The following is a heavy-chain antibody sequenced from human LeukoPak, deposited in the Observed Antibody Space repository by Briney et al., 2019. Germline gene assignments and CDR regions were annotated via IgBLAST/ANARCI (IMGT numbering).Heavy chain of an antibody. V-gene: IGHV1-2*02. CDR3: ARNLIAAAGIGGGFDP. J-gene: IGHJ5*02. CDR2: INPNSGGT. Sequence: ASVKVSCKASGYTFTGYYMHWVRQAPGQGLGWMGWINPNSGGTNYAQKFQGRVTMTRDTSISTAYMELSRLRSDDTAVYYCARNLIAAAGIGGGFDPWGQGTLVTVSS. CDR1: GYTFTGYY. D-gene: IGHD6-13*01.